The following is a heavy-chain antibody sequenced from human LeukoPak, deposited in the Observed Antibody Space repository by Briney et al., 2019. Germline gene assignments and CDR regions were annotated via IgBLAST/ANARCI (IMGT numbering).Heavy chain of an antibody. CDR3: ASQRSGWYEGSSANYYFDY. CDR2: ISSSGSTI. D-gene: IGHD6-19*01. Sequence: GGSLRLSCAASGFTFSDYYMSWIGQAPGKGLEWVSYISSSGSTIYYADSVKGRFTISRDNAKNSLYLQMNSLRAEDTAVFYCASQRSGWYEGSSANYYFDYWGQGTLVTVSS. J-gene: IGHJ4*02. V-gene: IGHV3-11*04. CDR1: GFTFSDYY.